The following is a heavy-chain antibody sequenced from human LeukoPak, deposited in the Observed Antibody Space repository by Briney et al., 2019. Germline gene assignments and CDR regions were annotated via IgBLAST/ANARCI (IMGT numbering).Heavy chain of an antibody. J-gene: IGHJ4*02. D-gene: IGHD4-17*01. CDR2: ISGSGGST. Sequence: PGGSLRLSCAASGFTFSSYAMSWVRQAPGKGLEWVSAISGSGGSTYYADSVKGRFTISRDNSKNTLYLQMNSLRAEDTAVYYCARAGDYGDYADFDYWGQGTLVTVSS. CDR3: ARAGDYGDYADFDY. CDR1: GFTFSSYA. V-gene: IGHV3-23*01.